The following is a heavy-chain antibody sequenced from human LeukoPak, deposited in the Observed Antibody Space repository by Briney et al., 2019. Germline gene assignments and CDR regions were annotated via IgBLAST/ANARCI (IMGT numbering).Heavy chain of an antibody. CDR2: IYYSGSA. CDR3: ARHWVVTPNY. CDR1: GGSISNSSYY. Sequence: SETLSLTCIVSGGSISNSSYYWGWIRQPPGKGLERIGSIYYSGSAYYNPSLKSRVTISVDTSKNQFSLKLTSVTAADTAVYYCARHWVVTPNYWGQGTLVTVSS. J-gene: IGHJ4*02. V-gene: IGHV4-39*01. D-gene: IGHD4-23*01.